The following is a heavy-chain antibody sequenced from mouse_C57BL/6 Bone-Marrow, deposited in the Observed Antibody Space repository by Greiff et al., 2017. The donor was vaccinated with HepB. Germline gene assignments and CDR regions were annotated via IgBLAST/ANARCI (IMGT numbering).Heavy chain of an antibody. J-gene: IGHJ4*01. CDR2: ISSGGSYT. CDR3: ARGGTLYAMDY. Sequence: EVHLVESGGDLVKPGGSLKLSCAASGFTFSSYGMSWVRQTPDKRLEWVATISSGGSYTYYPDSVKGRFTISRDNAKNTLYLQMSSLKSEDTAMYYCARGGTLYAMDYWGQGTSVTVSS. CDR1: GFTFSSYG. V-gene: IGHV5-6*01.